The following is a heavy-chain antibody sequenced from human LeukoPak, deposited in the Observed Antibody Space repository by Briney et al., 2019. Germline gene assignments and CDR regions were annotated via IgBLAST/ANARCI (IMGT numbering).Heavy chain of an antibody. Sequence: AESLHSFSKGAGYIFSHNGSGWVRQMPGRGLEWMGIIYPGDSDTRYSPSLQGQVTISADKSVTTAYLQWSSLKASDTAMYYCARGYWRGTSCPYRPAFANWGQGTLVTVSS. CDR1: GYIFSHNG. D-gene: IGHD2-2*01. V-gene: IGHV5-51*01. CDR3: ARGYWRGTSCPYRPAFAN. J-gene: IGHJ3*02. CDR2: IYPGDSDT.